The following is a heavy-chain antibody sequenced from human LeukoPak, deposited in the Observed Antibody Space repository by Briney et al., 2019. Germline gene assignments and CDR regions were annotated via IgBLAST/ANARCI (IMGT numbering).Heavy chain of an antibody. J-gene: IGHJ4*02. V-gene: IGHV1-18*01. CDR1: GYTFTSYG. CDR2: ISAYNGNT. D-gene: IGHD2/OR15-2a*01. CDR3: AGSLEYCTSNVCYLKY. Sequence: ASVKVSCKASGYTFTSYGISWVRQAPGQGLEWMGWISAYNGNTNYAQKLQGRVTMTTDTSTSTAYMELRSLRSDDTAVYYCAGSLEYCTSNVCYLKYWGQGTLVTVSS.